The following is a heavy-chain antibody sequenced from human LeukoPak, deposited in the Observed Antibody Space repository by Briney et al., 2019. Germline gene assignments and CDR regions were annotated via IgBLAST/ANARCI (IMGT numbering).Heavy chain of an antibody. J-gene: IGHJ3*02. D-gene: IGHD3-10*01. Sequence: PSGTLSLTCTVSGGSIGSGTWWNWVRQPPGKGLEWIGEIYHDETTNYSPSLRSRVTISVDKSKNHFPLELSAVTAADTAVYYCARADTSGSSSSDAFDIWGQGTMVTVSS. CDR3: ARADTSGSSSSDAFDI. V-gene: IGHV4-4*02. CDR1: GGSIGSGTW. CDR2: IYHDETT.